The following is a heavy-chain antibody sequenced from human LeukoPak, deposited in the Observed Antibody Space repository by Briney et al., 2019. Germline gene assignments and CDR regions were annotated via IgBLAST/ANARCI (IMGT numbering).Heavy chain of an antibody. J-gene: IGHJ4*02. CDR3: TRDPPTRY. V-gene: IGHV3-49*03. CDR2: IRNKADGGTP. D-gene: IGHD1-26*01. Sequence: PGGSLRLSCTASGFTFGDYTITWIRQAPGRGLERVGFIRNKADGGTPEYAASVKGRFTISRDDSKNIAYLQMNSLKTDDTAVYYCTRDPPTRYWGQGTLVSVSS. CDR1: GFTFGDYT.